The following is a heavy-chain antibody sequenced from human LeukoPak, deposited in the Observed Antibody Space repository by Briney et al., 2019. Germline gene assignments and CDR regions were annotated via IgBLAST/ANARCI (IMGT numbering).Heavy chain of an antibody. J-gene: IGHJ4*02. CDR3: AKVRDSSGWYTYFDY. V-gene: IGHV3-64*01. CDR2: ISSNGGST. D-gene: IGHD6-19*01. Sequence: GGSLRLSYAASGFTFSSYAMHWVRQAPGKGLEYVSAISSNGGSTYYANSVKGRFTISRDNSKNTLYLQMNSLRAEDTAVYYCAKVRDSSGWYTYFDYWGQGTLVTVSS. CDR1: GFTFSSYA.